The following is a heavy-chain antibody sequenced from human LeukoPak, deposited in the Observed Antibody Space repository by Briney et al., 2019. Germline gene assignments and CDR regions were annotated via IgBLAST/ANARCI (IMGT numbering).Heavy chain of an antibody. Sequence: GGSLRLSCAASGFTFSSYTMNWVRQAPGKGPEWVSYISTSSSTVYHADSVKGRFTISRDNAKNSLYLQMNSLRAEDTAVYYCAKSSGGWYGTEFDYWGQGTLVTVSS. J-gene: IGHJ4*02. D-gene: IGHD6-19*01. CDR2: ISTSSSTV. CDR3: AKSSGGWYGTEFDY. V-gene: IGHV3-48*01. CDR1: GFTFSSYT.